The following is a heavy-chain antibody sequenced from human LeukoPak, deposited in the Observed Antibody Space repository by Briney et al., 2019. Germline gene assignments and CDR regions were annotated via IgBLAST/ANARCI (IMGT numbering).Heavy chain of an antibody. CDR2: ISYDGSNK. Sequence: GGSLRLSCAASGFTFSSYGMHWVRQAPGKGLEWVAVISYDGSNKYYAESVKGRFTISRDNSKNTLYLQLNSLRPDDTAVYYCARDQLAYSGYDTLFDYWGQGTLVTVSS. J-gene: IGHJ4*02. D-gene: IGHD5-12*01. CDR1: GFTFSSYG. V-gene: IGHV3-30*03. CDR3: ARDQLAYSGYDTLFDY.